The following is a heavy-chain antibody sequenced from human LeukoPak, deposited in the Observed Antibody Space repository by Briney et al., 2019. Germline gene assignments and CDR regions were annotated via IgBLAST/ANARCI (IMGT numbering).Heavy chain of an antibody. CDR2: IHYGGTT. J-gene: IGHJ4*02. V-gene: IGHV4-39*02. D-gene: IGHD5-24*01. Sequence: KPSETLSLTCTVSGDSISSSNYYWGWIRQPPGKGLEWIGSIHYGGTTFYNPSLNNRVTISVDTSKSQFSLKLSSVTAADTAVYYCARDQGDGYNTFDYWGQGTLVTVSS. CDR3: ARDQGDGYNTFDY. CDR1: GDSISSSNYY.